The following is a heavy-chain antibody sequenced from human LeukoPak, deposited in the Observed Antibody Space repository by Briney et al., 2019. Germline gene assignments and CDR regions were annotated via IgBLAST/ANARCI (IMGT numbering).Heavy chain of an antibody. CDR3: ARNPYNDDSWSGYLYYFDY. J-gene: IGHJ4*02. Sequence: PSETLSLTCTVSGDSIRTATSYWSWTRQPAGKGLEWIGRIYNSGRTNYNPSLWSRVTISVDTSKNQFSLKLSSVTAADTAVYYCARNPYNDDSWSGYLYYFDYWGQGTLVTVSS. CDR2: IYNSGRT. V-gene: IGHV4-61*02. CDR1: GDSIRTATSY. D-gene: IGHD3-3*01.